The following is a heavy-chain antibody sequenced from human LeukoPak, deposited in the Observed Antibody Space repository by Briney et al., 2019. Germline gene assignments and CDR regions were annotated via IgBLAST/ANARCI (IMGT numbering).Heavy chain of an antibody. V-gene: IGHV3-23*01. Sequence: PGGSLRLSCAASGFTFRSYAMSWVRQAPGKGLEGVSAISGSGGSTYYADSVKGRFTISRDNPKNTLYLQMNSLRAEATAVYYCAKTPLQYYYDSSGYSIVTDYWGQGTLVTVSS. D-gene: IGHD3-22*01. CDR2: ISGSGGST. J-gene: IGHJ4*02. CDR1: GFTFRSYA. CDR3: AKTPLQYYYDSSGYSIVTDY.